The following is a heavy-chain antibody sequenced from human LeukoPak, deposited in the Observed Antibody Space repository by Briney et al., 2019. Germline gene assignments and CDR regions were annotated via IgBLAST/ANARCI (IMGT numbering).Heavy chain of an antibody. J-gene: IGHJ4*02. CDR2: INPSGGST. V-gene: IGHV1-46*01. Sequence: GASVKVSCKASGYTFTSYYMHWVRQAPGQGLEWMGIINPSGGSTSYAQKFQGRVTMTRDTSTSTVYMELSSLRSEDTAVYYCERVPRYYYDSSGYYFDYWGQGTLVTVSS. CDR1: GYTFTSYY. CDR3: ERVPRYYYDSSGYYFDY. D-gene: IGHD3-22*01.